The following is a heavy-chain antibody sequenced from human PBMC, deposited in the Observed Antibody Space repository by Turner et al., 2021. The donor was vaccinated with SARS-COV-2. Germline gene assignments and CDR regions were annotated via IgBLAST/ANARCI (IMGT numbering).Heavy chain of an antibody. D-gene: IGHD3-3*01. CDR2: ISSGSSTI. J-gene: IGHJ6*02. CDR3: ARAIQYYDFWSGYFGAYGMDV. CDR1: GFTFSSYN. Sequence: EVQLVDSGGGLVQPGGSLRLSCAASGFTFSSYNMNWVRQAPGKGLVWVSYISSGSSTIYYADSVKGRFTISRDNAKNSLYLQMNSLRAEDTAVYYCARAIQYYDFWSGYFGAYGMDVWGQGTTVTVSS. V-gene: IGHV3-48*01.